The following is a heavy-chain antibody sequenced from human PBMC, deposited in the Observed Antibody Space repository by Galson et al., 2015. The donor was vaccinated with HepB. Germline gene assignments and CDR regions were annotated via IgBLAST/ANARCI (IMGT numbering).Heavy chain of an antibody. Sequence: SLRLSCAASGFTFSTYAVSWVRQAPGKGLEWVSSISGSGDSTYYADSVKGRFTISRDNSKNTLYLQMNSLRAEDTAIYYRAKAPSILTGSTSLYWGQGTLVTVSS. CDR3: AKAPSILTGSTSLY. J-gene: IGHJ4*02. V-gene: IGHV3-23*01. CDR2: ISGSGDST. D-gene: IGHD3-9*01. CDR1: GFTFSTYA.